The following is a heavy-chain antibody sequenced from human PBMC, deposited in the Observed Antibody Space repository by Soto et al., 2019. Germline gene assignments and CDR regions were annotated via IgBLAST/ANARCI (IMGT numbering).Heavy chain of an antibody. J-gene: IGHJ4*02. V-gene: IGHV4-30-4*01. CDR3: STTSGRYCYQGLLFDY. Sequence: SVTLSLTCTVSGGSISSGDYYWSWIRQAPGKGLVCSSYINYNGGTSDNASLKSRVTISVDTAKNQFSLKQISVTTADTAVYYYSTTSGRYCYQGLLFDYWGQGTLVTVSS. CDR2: INYNGGT. D-gene: IGHD2-21*02. CDR1: GGSISSGDYY.